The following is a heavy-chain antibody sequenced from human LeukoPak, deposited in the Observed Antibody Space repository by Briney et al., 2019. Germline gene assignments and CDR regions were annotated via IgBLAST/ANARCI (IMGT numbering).Heavy chain of an antibody. J-gene: IGHJ3*02. CDR3: ARDMGDFWSGYYRDAFDI. V-gene: IGHV3-30-3*01. D-gene: IGHD3-3*01. CDR1: GFTFSSYA. CDR2: ISYDGSNK. Sequence: GGSLRLSCAASGFTFSSYAMHWVRQAPGKGLEWVAVISYDGSNKYYADSVKGRFTISRDNSKNTLYLQMNSLRAEDTVVYYCARDMGDFWSGYYRDAFDIWGQGTMVTVSS.